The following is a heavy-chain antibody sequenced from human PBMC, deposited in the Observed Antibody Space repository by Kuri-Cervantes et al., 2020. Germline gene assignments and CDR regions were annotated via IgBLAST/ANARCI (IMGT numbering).Heavy chain of an antibody. V-gene: IGHV3-66*02. D-gene: IGHD5/OR15-5a*01. CDR1: GFTVSSNY. CDR3: ARAKLYDAFDV. Sequence: GESLKISCAASGFTVSSNYMSWVRQAPGKGLEWVSVIYSGGSTYYADSVKGRFTISRDNSKNTLYLQMNSLRAEDTVVYYCARAKLYDAFDVWGQGTMVTVSS. J-gene: IGHJ3*01. CDR2: IYSGGST.